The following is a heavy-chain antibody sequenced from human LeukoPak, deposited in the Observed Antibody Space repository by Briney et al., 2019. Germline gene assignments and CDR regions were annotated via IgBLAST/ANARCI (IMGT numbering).Heavy chain of an antibody. J-gene: IGHJ4*02. V-gene: IGHV1-18*01. Sequence: ASVKVSCKASGYTFTSYGISWVRQAPGQGLEWMGWISAYNGNTNYAQKLQGRVTMTTDTSTSTAYMELRSLRSDDTAVYYCARDRVYDYAWGSYRPLDYWGQGTLVTVSS. CDR1: GYTFTSYG. CDR2: ISAYNGNT. D-gene: IGHD3-16*02. CDR3: ARDRVYDYAWGSYRPLDY.